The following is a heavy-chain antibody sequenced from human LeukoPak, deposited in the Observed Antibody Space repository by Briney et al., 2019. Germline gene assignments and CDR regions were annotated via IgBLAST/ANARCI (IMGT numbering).Heavy chain of an antibody. CDR3: ARRYYDFWSGFGPYYMDV. Sequence: ASVKVSCKASGYTFTSYDINWVQQATGQGLEWMGWMNPNSGNTGYAQKFQGKVTITRNTSISTAYMELSSLRSEDTAVYYCARRYYDFWSGFGPYYMDVWGKGTTVTVSS. CDR2: MNPNSGNT. J-gene: IGHJ6*03. CDR1: GYTFTSYD. D-gene: IGHD3-3*01. V-gene: IGHV1-8*03.